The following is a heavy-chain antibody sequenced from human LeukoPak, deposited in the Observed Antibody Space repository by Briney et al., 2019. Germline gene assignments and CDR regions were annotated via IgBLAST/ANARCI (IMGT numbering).Heavy chain of an antibody. CDR1: GDSISNYF. J-gene: IGHJ4*02. D-gene: IGHD3-9*01. CDR3: ARADYDILTGDYPPSPGGFND. CDR2: IYYSGTT. V-gene: IGHV4-59*01. Sequence: PSETLSLTCTVSGDSISNYFWSWLRQPPGKGLEWLGYIYYSGTTNYNPSLKSRVTISIDTSKNQFSLKLSSVTPADTAVYYCARADYDILTGDYPPSPGGFNDWGQGTLVTVSS.